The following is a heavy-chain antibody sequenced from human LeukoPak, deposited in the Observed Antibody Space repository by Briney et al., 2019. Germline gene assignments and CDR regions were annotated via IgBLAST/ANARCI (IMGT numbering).Heavy chain of an antibody. Sequence: SETLSLTCAVYGGSFSGYYWSWIRQPPGKGLEWIGEINHSGSTNYNPSLKSRVTTSVDTSKNQFSLKLSSVTAADTAVYYCARLRGVVVPALAYWGQGTLVTVSS. CDR1: GGSFSGYY. J-gene: IGHJ4*02. CDR3: ARLRGVVVPALAY. V-gene: IGHV4-34*01. CDR2: INHSGST. D-gene: IGHD2-2*01.